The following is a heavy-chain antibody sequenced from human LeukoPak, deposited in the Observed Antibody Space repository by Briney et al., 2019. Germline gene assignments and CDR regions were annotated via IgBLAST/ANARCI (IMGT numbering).Heavy chain of an antibody. V-gene: IGHV4-59*08. CDR3: ASLVDTAMDTGWYFDL. CDR2: IYYSGST. J-gene: IGHJ2*01. CDR1: GGSISSYY. Sequence: PSETLSLTCTVSGGSISSYYWSWIRQPPGKGLEWIGYIYYSGSTNYNPSLKSRVTISVDTSKNQLSLKLSSVTAADTAVYYCASLVDTAMDTGWYFDLWGRGTLVTVSS. D-gene: IGHD5-18*01.